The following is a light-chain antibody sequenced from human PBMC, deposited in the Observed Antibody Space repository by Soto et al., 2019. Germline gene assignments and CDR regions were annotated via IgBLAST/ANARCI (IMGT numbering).Light chain of an antibody. CDR2: ANN. CDR1: SSNIGAGYD. Sequence: QSVLTQPPSVSGAPGQRVTISCTGSSSNIGAGYDVHWYQQLPGTGPKLLIYANNNRPSGVPDRFSGSKSGTSASLAITGLRAEDEADYYCPSSDSSMSGYVFGTGTKVTVL. J-gene: IGLJ1*01. CDR3: PSSDSSMSGYV. V-gene: IGLV1-40*01.